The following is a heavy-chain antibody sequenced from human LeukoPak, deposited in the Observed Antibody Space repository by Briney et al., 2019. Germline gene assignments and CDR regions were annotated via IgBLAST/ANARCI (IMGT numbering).Heavy chain of an antibody. CDR2: IYYSGST. V-gene: IGHV4-59*01. CDR1: GGSISSYY. D-gene: IGHD6-19*01. CDR3: ARERSKQWLVQGGAFDY. J-gene: IGHJ4*02. Sequence: SETLSLTCTVSGGSISSYYWSWIRQPPGKGLEWIGYIYYSGSTNYNPSLKSRVTISVDTSKNQFSLKLSSVTAADTAVYYCARERSKQWLVQGGAFDYWGQGTLVTVSS.